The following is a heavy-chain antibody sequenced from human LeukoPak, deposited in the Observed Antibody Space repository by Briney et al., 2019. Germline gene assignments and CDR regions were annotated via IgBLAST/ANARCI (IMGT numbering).Heavy chain of an antibody. CDR1: GGTFSSYA. V-gene: IGHV1-69*04. J-gene: IGHJ6*02. CDR3: ASGSVYRSGGSCYSDYYYYGMDV. Sequence: ASVKVSCKASGGTFSSYAISWVRQAPGQGLEWMGRIIPILGIANYAQKFQGGVTITADKSTSTAYMELSSLRSEDTAVYYCASGSVYRSGGSCYSDYYYYGMDVWGQGTTVTVSS. CDR2: IIPILGIA. D-gene: IGHD2-15*01.